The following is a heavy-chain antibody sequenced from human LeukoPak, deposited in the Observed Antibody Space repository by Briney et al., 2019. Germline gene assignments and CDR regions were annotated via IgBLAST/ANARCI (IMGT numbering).Heavy chain of an antibody. V-gene: IGHV3-48*03. Sequence: PGGSLRLSCAASGFTFSSYEMNWVRQAPGKGLEWLSYISSSGSTIDYADSVKGRFTISRDNAKNSLYLQMNSLRAEDTAVYYCAGRVAAGFDPWGQGTLVTVSS. J-gene: IGHJ5*02. CDR3: AGRVAAGFDP. CDR1: GFTFSSYE. CDR2: ISSSGSTI. D-gene: IGHD6-13*01.